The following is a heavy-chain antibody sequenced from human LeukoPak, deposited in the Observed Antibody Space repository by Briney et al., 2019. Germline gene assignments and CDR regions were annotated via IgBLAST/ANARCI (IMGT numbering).Heavy chain of an antibody. V-gene: IGHV3-21*04. J-gene: IGHJ4*02. CDR2: ISSGSSYI. CDR1: GFTFSTYT. CDR3: TKVQGFGDNQHFET. Sequence: PGGSLRLSCAASGFTFSTYTMNWVRQAPGKGLEWVSSISSGSSYIYYADSVKGRFTISRDNIKNSLYLQMTGLRTEDTALYYCTKVQGFGDNQHFETWGQGTLVTVSS. D-gene: IGHD4-17*01.